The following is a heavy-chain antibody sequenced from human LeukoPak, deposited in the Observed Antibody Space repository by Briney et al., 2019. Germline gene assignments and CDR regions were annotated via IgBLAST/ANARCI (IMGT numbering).Heavy chain of an antibody. D-gene: IGHD4-11*01. CDR1: GYTFTSYA. CDR2: IYPGDSDT. Sequence: GASVKVSCKASGYTFTSYAMNWVRQMPGKGLEWMGIIYPGDSDTRYSPSFQGQVTISADKSISTAYLQWSSLKASDTAMYYCAKSMTTELDYWGQGTLVTVSS. V-gene: IGHV5-51*01. CDR3: AKSMTTELDY. J-gene: IGHJ4*02.